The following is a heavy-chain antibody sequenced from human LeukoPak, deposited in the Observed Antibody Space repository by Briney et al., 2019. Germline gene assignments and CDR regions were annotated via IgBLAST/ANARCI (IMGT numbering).Heavy chain of an antibody. D-gene: IGHD6-19*01. Sequence: GGTLRLSCAASGFTFSDYYMSWIRQAPGKGLEGGSYISSSGSTIYYADSVKGRFTISGDNDKNSLYLQMKSLRAKDTAVYYCARDSSGWYVYWGQGTLVTVSS. V-gene: IGHV3-11*01. CDR3: ARDSSGWYVY. J-gene: IGHJ4*02. CDR1: GFTFSDYY. CDR2: ISSSGSTI.